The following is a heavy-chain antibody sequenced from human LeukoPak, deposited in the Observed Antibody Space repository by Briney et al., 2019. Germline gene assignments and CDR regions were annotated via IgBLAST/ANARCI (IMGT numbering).Heavy chain of an antibody. V-gene: IGHV1-18*01. D-gene: IGHD6-19*01. CDR1: GYTFTSYG. CDR3: ARVPRQWAQDYYYYGMDV. Sequence: GASVKVSCKASGYTFTSYGISWVRQAPGRGLEWMGWISAYNGNTNYAQKLQGRVTMTTDTSTSTAYMELRSLRSDDTAVYYCARVPRQWAQDYYYYGMDVWGQGTTVTVSS. CDR2: ISAYNGNT. J-gene: IGHJ6*02.